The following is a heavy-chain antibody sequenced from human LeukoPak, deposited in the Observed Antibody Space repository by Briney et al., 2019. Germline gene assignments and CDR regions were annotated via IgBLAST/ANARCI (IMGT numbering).Heavy chain of an antibody. Sequence: GGSLRLSCTASEFTVSRNYMLWARQAPGKGLEWVSLIFSNGDTHYADSVKGRFTISRDTSKNTVSLQMNSLRVEDTAMYYCTRDQMNYWGQGTLATVSS. CDR1: EFTVSRNY. CDR3: TRDQMNY. V-gene: IGHV3-53*01. D-gene: IGHD5-24*01. J-gene: IGHJ4*02. CDR2: IFSNGDT.